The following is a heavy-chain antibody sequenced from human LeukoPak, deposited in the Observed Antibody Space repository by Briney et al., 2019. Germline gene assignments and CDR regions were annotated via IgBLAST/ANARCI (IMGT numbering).Heavy chain of an antibody. J-gene: IGHJ4*02. CDR1: GYSFTSYW. CDR2: IDPSDSYT. Sequence: GESLKISCKGSGYSFTSYWISWVRQMPGKGLEWMGRIDPSDSYTNYSPSFQGHVTISVDKSISTAYLQWSSLKASDTAMYYCARPFRGGDSCPGYWGQGTLVTVSS. CDR3: ARPFRGGDSCPGY. V-gene: IGHV5-10-1*01. D-gene: IGHD2-21*01.